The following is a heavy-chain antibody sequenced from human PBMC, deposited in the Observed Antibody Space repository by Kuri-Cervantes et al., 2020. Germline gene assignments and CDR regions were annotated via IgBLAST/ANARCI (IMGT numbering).Heavy chain of an antibody. CDR1: GFTFSSYS. J-gene: IGHJ4*02. CDR3: ARGMYCSSTSCSFDY. D-gene: IGHD2-2*01. Sequence: GSLRLSCAASGFTFSSYSMNWVRQAPGKGLEWVSYISSSGSTIYYADSVKGRFTISRDNSKNTLYLQMNSLRAEDTAVYYCARGMYCSSTSCSFDYWGQGTLVTVSS. V-gene: IGHV3-48*01. CDR2: ISSSGSTI.